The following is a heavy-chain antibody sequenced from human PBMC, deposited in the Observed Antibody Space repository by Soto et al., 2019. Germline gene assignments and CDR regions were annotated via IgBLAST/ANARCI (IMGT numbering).Heavy chain of an antibody. Sequence: VQLVESGGGLVKPGGSLRLSCAASGFTFSSYSMNWVRQAPGKGLEWVSSISSSSSYIYYADSVKGRFTISRDNAKNSLYLQMNSLRAEDTAVYYCARDGAGYDFWSGYPFDYWGQGTLVTVSS. D-gene: IGHD3-3*01. CDR3: ARDGAGYDFWSGYPFDY. CDR2: ISSSSSYI. J-gene: IGHJ4*02. V-gene: IGHV3-21*01. CDR1: GFTFSSYS.